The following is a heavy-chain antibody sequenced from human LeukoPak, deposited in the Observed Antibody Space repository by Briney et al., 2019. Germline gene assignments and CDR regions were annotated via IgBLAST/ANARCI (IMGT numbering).Heavy chain of an antibody. CDR1: GYTFTSYY. D-gene: IGHD5-18*01. Sequence: ASVTVSCTASGYTFTSYYMHWVRQAPGQGLEWMGIINPSGGSTSYAQKFQGRVTMTRDTSTSTVYRELSSLTPEDPAVYYCASDGYSYGSLFDSWGQGTLVTASS. J-gene: IGHJ4*02. CDR3: ASDGYSYGSLFDS. V-gene: IGHV1-46*01. CDR2: INPSGGST.